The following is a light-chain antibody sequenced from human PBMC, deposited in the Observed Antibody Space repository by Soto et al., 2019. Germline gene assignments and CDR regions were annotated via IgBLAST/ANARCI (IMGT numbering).Light chain of an antibody. CDR2: GAS. V-gene: IGKV3-15*01. CDR1: PSVSSN. Sequence: EIVMTQSRAPPSVFPAERATLACRASPSVSSNLARYQQKPGQAPRLRIYGASNRATGIPARFSGSRSGTEFTLTISRIKSEDFAVDYCQQYNNSHSTFGHANKLESK. CDR3: QQYNNSHST. J-gene: IGKJ2*01.